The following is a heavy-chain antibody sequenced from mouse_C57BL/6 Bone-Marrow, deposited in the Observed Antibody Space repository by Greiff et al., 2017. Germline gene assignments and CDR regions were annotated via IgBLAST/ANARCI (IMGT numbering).Heavy chain of an antibody. D-gene: IGHD2-2*01. CDR3: ARQRYGYDGGWFAY. CDR2: ISSGGSYT. V-gene: IGHV5-6*01. CDR1: GFTFSSYG. J-gene: IGHJ3*01. Sequence: EVQRVESGGDLVKPGGSLKLSCAASGFTFSSYGMSWVRQTPDKRLEWVATISSGGSYTYYPDSVKGRFTISRDNAKNTLYLQMSSLKSEDTAMDYCARQRYGYDGGWFAYWGQGTLVTVSA.